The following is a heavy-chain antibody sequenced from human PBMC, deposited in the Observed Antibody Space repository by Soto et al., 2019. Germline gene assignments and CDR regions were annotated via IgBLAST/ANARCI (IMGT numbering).Heavy chain of an antibody. CDR1: GGSISSSSYY. J-gene: IGHJ5*02. Sequence: PSETLSLTCIVSGGSISSSSYYWGWIRQPPGKGLEWIGSIYYSGSTYYNPSLKSRVTISVDTSKNQFSLKLSSVTAADTAVFYCSRHRASNWSDPWGPGTLVTVSS. V-gene: IGHV4-39*01. CDR2: IYYSGST. D-gene: IGHD5-12*01. CDR3: SRHRASNWSDP.